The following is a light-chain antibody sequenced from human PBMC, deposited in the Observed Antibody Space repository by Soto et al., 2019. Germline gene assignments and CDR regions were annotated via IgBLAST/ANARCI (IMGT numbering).Light chain of an antibody. V-gene: IGKV1-5*01. CDR2: DAS. CDR3: QQYNSYSIT. Sequence: DIPMTQSPSTLSASVGDRVTITCRASQSISSWLAWYQQKPGKAPKLLIYDASSLESGVPSRFSGSGSGTEFTITISSLQPDDFSTYYCQQYNSYSITFGQWTRLEIK. J-gene: IGKJ5*01. CDR1: QSISSW.